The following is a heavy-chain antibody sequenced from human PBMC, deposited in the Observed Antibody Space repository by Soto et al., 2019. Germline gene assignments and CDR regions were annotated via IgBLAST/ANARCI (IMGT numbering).Heavy chain of an antibody. CDR1: GFTFDDYA. Sequence: PGGSLRLSCAASGFTFDDYAMHWVRQAPGKGLEWVSGISWNSGSIGYADSVKGRFTISRDNAKNSLYLQMNSLRAEDTALYYCAKDLYHLDLDPYFDYWGQGTLVTVSS. V-gene: IGHV3-9*01. CDR3: AKDLYHLDLDPYFDY. J-gene: IGHJ4*02. CDR2: ISWNSGSI. D-gene: IGHD2-2*02.